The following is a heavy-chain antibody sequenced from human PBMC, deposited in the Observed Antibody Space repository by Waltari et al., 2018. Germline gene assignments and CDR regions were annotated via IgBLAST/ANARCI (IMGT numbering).Heavy chain of an antibody. V-gene: IGHV3-43D*04. CDR1: GFTFDDYA. CDR3: AKDSLEDYYDSSYFDY. J-gene: IGHJ4*02. D-gene: IGHD3-22*01. Sequence: EVQLVESGGVVVQPGGSLRLSCAASGFTFDDYAMHWVRLAPGKGLEWVSLISWDGGSTYYADSVKGRFTISRDNSKNSLYLQMNSLRAEDTALYYCAKDSLEDYYDSSYFDYWGQGTLVTVSS. CDR2: ISWDGGST.